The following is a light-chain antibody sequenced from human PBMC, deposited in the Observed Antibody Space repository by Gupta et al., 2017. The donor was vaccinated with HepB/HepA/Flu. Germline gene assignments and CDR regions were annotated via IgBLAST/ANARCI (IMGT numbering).Light chain of an antibody. CDR1: NLGSKR. Sequence: SYVLTQPPSVPVAPGGTASIACGGNNLGSKRVHWYQQRPGQAPLLVMYFDSDRPSGIPERFSGSNSGNTATLTINRVEAEDEADYYCQVWDNNGNYVFGSGTKVTVL. CDR2: FDS. V-gene: IGLV3-21*04. CDR3: QVWDNNGNYV. J-gene: IGLJ1*01.